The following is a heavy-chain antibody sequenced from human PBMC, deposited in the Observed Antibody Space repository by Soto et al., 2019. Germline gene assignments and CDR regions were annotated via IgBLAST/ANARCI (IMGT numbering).Heavy chain of an antibody. Sequence: PVGSLRLSCAASGFTFSSYAMHWVRQAPGKGLEWVAVISYDGSNKYYADSVKGRFTISRDNSKNTLYLQMNSLRAEDTAVYYCAALYYYDSSPAYWGQGTLVTVSS. D-gene: IGHD3-22*01. V-gene: IGHV3-30-3*01. CDR2: ISYDGSNK. J-gene: IGHJ4*02. CDR1: GFTFSSYA. CDR3: AALYYYDSSPAY.